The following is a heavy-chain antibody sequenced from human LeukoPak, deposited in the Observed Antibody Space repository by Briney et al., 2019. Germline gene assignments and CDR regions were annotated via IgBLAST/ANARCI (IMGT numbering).Heavy chain of an antibody. D-gene: IGHD3-16*01. CDR3: AADLGGREFGD. J-gene: IGHJ4*02. V-gene: IGHV1-58*01. CDR1: GFTFTNSA. CDR2: IVVGSSNT. Sequence: ASVKVSCKTSGFTFTNSAVQWVRQARGQRLEWIGWIVVGSSNTDYTQKFQERVTITRDMSTSTAYMELSSLRSEDTAVYYCAADLGGREFGDWGQGTLVTVSS.